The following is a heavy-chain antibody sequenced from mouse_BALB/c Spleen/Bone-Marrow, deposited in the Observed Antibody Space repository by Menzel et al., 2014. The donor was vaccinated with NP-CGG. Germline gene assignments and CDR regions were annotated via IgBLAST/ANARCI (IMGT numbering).Heavy chain of an antibody. D-gene: IGHD2-3*01. J-gene: IGHJ1*01. CDR2: INPSNGGT. Sequence: VKLQEPGAELVKPGASVKLSCKASGYTFTSYYMYWVKQRPGQGLEWIGEINPSNGGTNFNEKFKSKATLTVDKSSSTAYMQLSSLTSEDSAVYYCTRSDGYYVPHWYFDVWGAGTTVTVSS. V-gene: IGHV1S81*02. CDR3: TRSDGYYVPHWYFDV. CDR1: GYTFTSYY.